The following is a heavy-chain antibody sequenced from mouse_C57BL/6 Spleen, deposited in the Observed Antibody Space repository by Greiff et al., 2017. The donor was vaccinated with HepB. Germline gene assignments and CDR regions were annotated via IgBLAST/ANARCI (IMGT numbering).Heavy chain of an antibody. CDR2: INPNNGGT. CDR1: GYTSTDYY. V-gene: IGHV1-26*01. Sequence: VQLQQSGPELVKPGASVKISCKASGYTSTDYYMNWVKQSHGKSLEWIGDINPNNGGTSYNQKFKGKATLTVDKSSSTAYMELRSLTSEDSAVYYCAIITTNFDYWGQGTTLTVSS. CDR3: AIITTNFDY. D-gene: IGHD1-1*01. J-gene: IGHJ2*01.